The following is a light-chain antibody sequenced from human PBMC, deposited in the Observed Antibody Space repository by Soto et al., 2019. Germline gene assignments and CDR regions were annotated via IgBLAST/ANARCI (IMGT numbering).Light chain of an antibody. J-gene: IGLJ1*01. Sequence: QSALTQPASVSGSPGQSITISCTGASSDIGGYKYVSWYQQYPGEAPKLILYDVNSRPSGVSNRFSGSKSGNTASLTISGLQAVDEADYYCSSYTSTWVFGTGTKLTVL. V-gene: IGLV2-14*01. CDR2: DVN. CDR1: SSDIGGYKY. CDR3: SSYTSTWV.